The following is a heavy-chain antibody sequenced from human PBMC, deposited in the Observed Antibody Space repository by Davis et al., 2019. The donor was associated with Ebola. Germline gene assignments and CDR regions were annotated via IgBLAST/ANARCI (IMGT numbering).Heavy chain of an antibody. J-gene: IGHJ4*02. Sequence: PGGSLRLSCAASGFTFSNFTMNWVRQAPGKGLEWVSSITSTHRYIYYADSVKGRFTVSRDNTWNSLFLQMNNLRAEDTAVYYCAKDGGDSGIRFDSWGQGTLVTVSS. V-gene: IGHV3-21*01. CDR3: AKDGGDSGIRFDS. CDR1: GFTFSNFT. D-gene: IGHD3-10*01. CDR2: ITSTHRYI.